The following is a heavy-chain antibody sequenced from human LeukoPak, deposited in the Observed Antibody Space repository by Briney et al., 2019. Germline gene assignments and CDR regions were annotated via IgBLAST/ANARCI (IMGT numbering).Heavy chain of an antibody. CDR3: ARGYYGSGSYNGY. J-gene: IGHJ4*02. CDR2: IIPIFGTA. V-gene: IGHV1-69*13. CDR1: GGTFSGYA. Sequence: GASVKVSCKASGGTFSGYAISWVRQAPGQGLEWMGGIIPIFGTANYAQKFQGRVTITADESTSTAYMELSSLRSEDTAVYYCARGYYGSGSYNGYWGQGTLVTVSS. D-gene: IGHD3-10*01.